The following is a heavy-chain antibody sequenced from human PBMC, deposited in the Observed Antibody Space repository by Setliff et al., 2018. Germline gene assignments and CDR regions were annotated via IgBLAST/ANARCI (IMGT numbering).Heavy chain of an antibody. CDR1: GYTFTNFG. Sequence: ASVKVSCKTSGYTFTNFGISWVRQAPGQGLEWLGSISPYTGNTNYPERLQGRITMTTDTLTSTVYMELRSLRPDDTALYYCVRSSAPQIVLAADFDFWGQGTPVTVSS. J-gene: IGHJ4*02. D-gene: IGHD2-8*02. CDR2: ISPYTGNT. V-gene: IGHV1-18*01. CDR3: VRSSAPQIVLAADFDF.